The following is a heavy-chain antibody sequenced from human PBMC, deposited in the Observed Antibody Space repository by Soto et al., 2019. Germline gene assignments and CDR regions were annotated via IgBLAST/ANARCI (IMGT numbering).Heavy chain of an antibody. D-gene: IGHD2-15*01. J-gene: IGHJ4*02. Sequence: QVQLVESGGGVVQPGRSLRLSCAASGFTFSSYGMHWVRRAPGKGLEWVAVISYDGSNKYYADSVKGRFTISRDNSKNTLYLQMNSLRAEDTAVYYCAKDRSDCSGGSCYNYFDYWGQGTLVTVSS. V-gene: IGHV3-30*18. CDR1: GFTFSSYG. CDR2: ISYDGSNK. CDR3: AKDRSDCSGGSCYNYFDY.